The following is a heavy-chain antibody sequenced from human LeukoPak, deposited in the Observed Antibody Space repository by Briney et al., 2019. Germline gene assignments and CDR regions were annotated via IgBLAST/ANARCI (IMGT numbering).Heavy chain of an antibody. J-gene: IGHJ4*02. CDR1: SASISSYY. V-gene: IGHV4-59*01. CDR2: IFYSGST. Sequence: SETLSLTCTVSSASISSYYWSWIRHPPGKGLEWIGYIFYSGSTNYNPSLKGRVTISIDTSKNQFSLKLNSVTAADTAVYYCARGNGYNYYWGQGTLVTVSS. D-gene: IGHD5-24*01. CDR3: ARGNGYNYY.